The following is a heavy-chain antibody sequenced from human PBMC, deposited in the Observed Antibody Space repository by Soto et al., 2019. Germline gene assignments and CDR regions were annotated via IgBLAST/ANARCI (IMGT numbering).Heavy chain of an antibody. D-gene: IGHD1-26*01. CDR2: ISYSGSP. V-gene: IGHV4-30-4*01. CDR3: ARAWDF. J-gene: IGHJ1*01. Sequence: PSETLSLTCTVSGVSVSRDYQWIWIRQPPGKGLEWIGHISYSGSPYYHPSLRSRLSICVDTSKNQFSLKVKSVTAADTAVYYCARAWDFWGQGTLVTVSS. CDR1: GVSVSRDYQ.